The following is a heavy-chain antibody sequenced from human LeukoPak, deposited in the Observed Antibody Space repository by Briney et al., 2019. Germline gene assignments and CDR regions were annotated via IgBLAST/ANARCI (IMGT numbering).Heavy chain of an antibody. CDR2: IIPIFGTA. J-gene: IGHJ6*03. CDR3: ARGLWGSYRENYYYYYMDV. CDR1: GGIFSSYA. Sequence: SVKVSCKASGGIFSSYAISWVRQAPGQGLEWMGRIIPIFGTANYAQKFQGRVTITTDESTSTAYMELSSLRSEDTAVYYCARGLWGSYRENYYYYYMDVWGKGTTVTVSS. D-gene: IGHD3-16*02. V-gene: IGHV1-69*05.